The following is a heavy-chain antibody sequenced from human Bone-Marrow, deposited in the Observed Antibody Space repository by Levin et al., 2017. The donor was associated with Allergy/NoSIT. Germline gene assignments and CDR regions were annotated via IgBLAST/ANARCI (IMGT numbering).Heavy chain of an antibody. CDR3: ARHLGSAWNNWFHP. D-gene: IGHD6-25*01. Sequence: TPSETLSLTCSVSGTSIRTYYWSWIRQSPEQGLEWIGNIYHSGDSSYNPSLKSRVTMSIDTSKNQFSLTLTSVVAADTAVYYCARHLGSAWNNWFHPWGQGTQVTVSS. CDR2: IYHSGDS. CDR1: GTSIRTYY. V-gene: IGHV4-59*08. J-gene: IGHJ5*02.